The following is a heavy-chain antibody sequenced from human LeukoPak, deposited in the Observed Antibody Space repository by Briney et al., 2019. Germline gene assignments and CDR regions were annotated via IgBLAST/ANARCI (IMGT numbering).Heavy chain of an antibody. Sequence: GGSLRLSCAASGFTFSSYGMHWVRQAPGKGLEWVAFIRYDGSNKYYADFVKGRFTISRDNSKNTLYLQMNSLRAEDTAVYYCAKEGSGWYQSPYYFDYWGQGTLVTVSS. D-gene: IGHD6-19*01. J-gene: IGHJ4*02. CDR1: GFTFSSYG. V-gene: IGHV3-30*02. CDR3: AKEGSGWYQSPYYFDY. CDR2: IRYDGSNK.